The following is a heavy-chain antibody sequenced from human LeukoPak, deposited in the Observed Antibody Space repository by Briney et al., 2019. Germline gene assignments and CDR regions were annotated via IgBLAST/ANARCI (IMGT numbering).Heavy chain of an antibody. J-gene: IGHJ4*02. CDR1: GFTFSSYA. CDR2: ITASGGNT. V-gene: IGHV3-23*01. Sequence: GRSLRLSCAASGFTFSSYAMGWVRQAPGKGLEWVSAITASGGNTYYADSVKGRFTISRDNSKNTLYLQVNSLRAEDTAVYYCAKGNGYSYGRYYFDYWGQGTLVTVSS. D-gene: IGHD5-18*01. CDR3: AKGNGYSYGRYYFDY.